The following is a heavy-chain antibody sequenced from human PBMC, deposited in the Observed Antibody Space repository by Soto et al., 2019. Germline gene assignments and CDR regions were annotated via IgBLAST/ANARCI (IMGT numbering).Heavy chain of an antibody. D-gene: IGHD3-9*01. CDR3: ASQRYYDILTGYYFPHGMDV. Sequence: GESLKISCKGSGYSFTSYWISWVRQMPGKGLEWMGRIDPSDSYTNYSPSFQDHVTISADKSISTAYLQWSSLKASDTAMYYCASQRYYDILTGYYFPHGMDVWGQGTTVTVSS. J-gene: IGHJ6*02. CDR2: IDPSDSYT. CDR1: GYSFTSYW. V-gene: IGHV5-10-1*01.